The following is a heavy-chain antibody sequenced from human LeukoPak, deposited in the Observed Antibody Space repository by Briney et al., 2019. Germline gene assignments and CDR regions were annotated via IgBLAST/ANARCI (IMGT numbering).Heavy chain of an antibody. CDR2: IYYSGST. Sequence: PSETLSLTCTVSGGSISSSSYYWGWIRQPPGKGLEWIGYIYYSGSTNYNPSLKSRVAISVDTSKNQFSLKLSSVTAADTAVYYCARVGAWPYDSPPEGYMDVWGKGTTVTISS. CDR1: GGSISSSSYY. D-gene: IGHD5-12*01. J-gene: IGHJ6*03. CDR3: ARVGAWPYDSPPEGYMDV. V-gene: IGHV4-61*05.